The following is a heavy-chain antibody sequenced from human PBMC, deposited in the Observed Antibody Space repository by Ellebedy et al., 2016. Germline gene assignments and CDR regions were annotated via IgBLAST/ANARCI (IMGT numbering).Heavy chain of an antibody. CDR2: IYPGDSDT. CDR1: GYSFTSYC. Sequence: GESLKISXKGSGYSFTSYCISWVRQMPGKGLEWMGIIYPGDSDTKYSPSFQGQVTMSADKSISTAYLQWSSLKASDTAMYYCARHQAAAEFYAFDIWGQGTMVTVSS. CDR3: ARHQAAAEFYAFDI. V-gene: IGHV5-51*01. J-gene: IGHJ3*02. D-gene: IGHD6-13*01.